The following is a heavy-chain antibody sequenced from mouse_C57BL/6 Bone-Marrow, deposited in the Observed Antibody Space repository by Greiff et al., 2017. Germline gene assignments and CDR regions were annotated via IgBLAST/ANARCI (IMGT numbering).Heavy chain of an antibody. Sequence: EVKLQESGAELVRPGASVKLSCTASGFNIKDDYMHWVKQRPEQGLEWIGWIDPENGDTEYASKFQGKATITADTSSNTAYLQLSSLTSEDTAVYYCTNYYGSNWYFDVWGTGTTVTVSS. V-gene: IGHV14-4*01. D-gene: IGHD1-1*01. CDR3: TNYYGSNWYFDV. J-gene: IGHJ1*03. CDR1: GFNIKDDY. CDR2: IDPENGDT.